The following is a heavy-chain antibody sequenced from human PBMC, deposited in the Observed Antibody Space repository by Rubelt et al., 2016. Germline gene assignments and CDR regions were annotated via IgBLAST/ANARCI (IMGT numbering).Heavy chain of an antibody. CDR1: GGSISSSSYY. CDR3: ARTYYYDSSGPVDY. D-gene: IGHD3-22*01. J-gene: IGHJ4*02. Sequence: QLQLQESGPGLVKPSETLSLTCTVSGGSISSSSYYWGWIRQPPGKGLEWIGSIYYSGSTYYNPSLKSRVTISVDTSKNQLPLKLSSVTAADTAVDYCARTYYYDSSGPVDYWGQGTLVTVSS. CDR2: IYYSGST. V-gene: IGHV4-39*01.